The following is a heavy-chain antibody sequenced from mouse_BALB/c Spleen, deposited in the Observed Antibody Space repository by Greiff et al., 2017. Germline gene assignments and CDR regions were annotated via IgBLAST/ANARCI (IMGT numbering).Heavy chain of an antibody. J-gene: IGHJ4*01. D-gene: IGHD2-14*01. CDR1: SYTFTTYP. Sequence: VQGVESGAELVKPGASVKMSCKAFSYTFTTYPIEWMKQNHGKSLEWIGNFHPYNDDTKYNEKFKGKAKLTVEKSSSTVYLELSRLTSDDSAVYYCARGAYYRYSSYAMDYWGQGTSVTVSS. CDR2: FHPYNDDT. V-gene: IGHV1-47*01. CDR3: ARGAYYRYSSYAMDY.